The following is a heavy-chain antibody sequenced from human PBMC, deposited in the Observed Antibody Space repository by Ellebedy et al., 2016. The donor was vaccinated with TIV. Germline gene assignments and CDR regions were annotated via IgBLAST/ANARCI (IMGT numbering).Heavy chain of an antibody. CDR2: ISASGAST. CDR3: AKENRINILVVSEVDS. V-gene: IGHV3-23*01. J-gene: IGHJ5*01. D-gene: IGHD3-22*01. Sequence: PGGSLRLSCAASGFTFKTHAMTWVRQAPGKGLEWVSLISASGASTYYAGSVTGRFTSSRDNSKNTLYLQMNSLRVDDTAVYYCAKENRINILVVSEVDSWGQGALVTVSS. CDR1: GFTFKTHA.